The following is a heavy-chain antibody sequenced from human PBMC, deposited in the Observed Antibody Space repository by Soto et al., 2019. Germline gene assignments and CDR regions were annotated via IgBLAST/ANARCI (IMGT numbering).Heavy chain of an antibody. CDR1: GDSISTRSNY. CDR3: AREGPPIRAHNTPEYFQH. V-gene: IGHV4-39*02. CDR2: IYYTGGT. D-gene: IGHD2-2*02. J-gene: IGHJ1*01. Sequence: PSETLSLTCTVSGDSISTRSNYWAWIRQPPGKGLEWIGSIYYTGGTYYNPSLKSRVTLFLDTSKNQFSLNLNSVTAADTAVYYCAREGPPIRAHNTPEYFQHWGQGTPVTVSS.